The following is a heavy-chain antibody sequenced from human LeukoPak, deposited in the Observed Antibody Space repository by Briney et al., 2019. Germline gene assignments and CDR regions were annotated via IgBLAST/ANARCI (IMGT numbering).Heavy chain of an antibody. CDR1: GFTFRSYS. CDR2: ISSTSGTI. D-gene: IGHD2-2*01. V-gene: IGHV3-48*04. CDR3: ARELVVPAAISSYDAFDI. Sequence: GGSLRLSCVASGFTFRSYSMNWVRQAPGKGQEWVSYISSTSGTIYYADSMKGRFTISRDNAKNSLYLQMNGLRAEDTAVYYCARELVVPAAISSYDAFDIWGQGTMVTVSS. J-gene: IGHJ3*02.